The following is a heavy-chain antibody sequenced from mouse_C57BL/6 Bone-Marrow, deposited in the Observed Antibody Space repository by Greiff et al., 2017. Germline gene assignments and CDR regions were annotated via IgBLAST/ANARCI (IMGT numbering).Heavy chain of an antibody. CDR1: GFTFSSYT. CDR3: SRQVTTVLATKYFDV. V-gene: IGHV5-9*01. Sequence: EVMLVESGGGLVKPGGSLKLSCAVSGFTFSSYTMSWVRQTPEKRLQWVAAISGGGGNTYYPDSVKGRFTISRDNDKNILYLQMSSLRSEDTALYYCSRQVTTVLATKYFDVWGTGTTVTVSS. J-gene: IGHJ1*03. D-gene: IGHD1-1*01. CDR2: ISGGGGNT.